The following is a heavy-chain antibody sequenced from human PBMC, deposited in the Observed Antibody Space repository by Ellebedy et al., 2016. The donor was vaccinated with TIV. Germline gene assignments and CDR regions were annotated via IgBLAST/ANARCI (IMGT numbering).Heavy chain of an antibody. V-gene: IGHV4-4*01. J-gene: IGHJ4*02. CDR3: ARRTDVLSGYYHSFDL. CDR1: GDSISSPSW. CDR2: VYYSGST. Sequence: MPGGSLRLSCTVSGDSISSPSWWTWVRQPPGKGLEWIGEVYYSGSTNYRPSLKSRLTISVDTSDNKFSLKVKSVTAADTAVYFCARRTDVLSGYYHSFDLWGQGMLVTVSS. D-gene: IGHD3-9*01.